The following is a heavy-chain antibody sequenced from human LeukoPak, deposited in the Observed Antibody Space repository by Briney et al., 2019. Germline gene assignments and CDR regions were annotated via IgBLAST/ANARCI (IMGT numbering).Heavy chain of an antibody. Sequence: GGSLRLSCAASGFTFSSYSMNWVRQAPGKGLEWVSSISSSSSYIYYADSVKGRFTISRDNAKNSLYLQMNSLRAEDTAVYYCAKDHRIAAAGYFDYWGQGTLVTVSS. CDR3: AKDHRIAAAGYFDY. CDR1: GFTFSSYS. V-gene: IGHV3-21*01. J-gene: IGHJ4*02. CDR2: ISSSSSYI. D-gene: IGHD6-13*01.